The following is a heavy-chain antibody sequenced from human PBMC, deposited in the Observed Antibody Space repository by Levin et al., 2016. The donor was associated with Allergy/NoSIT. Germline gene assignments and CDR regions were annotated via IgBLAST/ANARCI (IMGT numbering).Heavy chain of an antibody. D-gene: IGHD3-22*01. J-gene: IGHJ3*02. Sequence: WIRQPPGKGLEWVSAISGSGGSTYYADSVKGRFTISRDNSKNTLYLQMNSLRAEDTAVYYCAISIVVVIKDAFDIWGQGTMVTVSS. CDR3: AISIVVVIKDAFDI. V-gene: IGHV3-23*01. CDR2: ISGSGGST.